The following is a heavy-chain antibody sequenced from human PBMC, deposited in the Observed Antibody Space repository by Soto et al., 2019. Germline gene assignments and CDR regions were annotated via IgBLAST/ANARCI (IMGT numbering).Heavy chain of an antibody. J-gene: IGHJ5*02. CDR3: ARVAGVNGDYVDWFDP. CDR1: LFNCTDYD. V-gene: IGHV3-13*04. CDR2: IRAAGAT. Sequence: RRSLQLAYTAYLFNCTDYDMHGVRQTTGEGLEWVSTIRAAGATYYPGSVQGRFTISRDNAKNTLYLQMNSLRAEDSAVYYCARVAGVNGDYVDWFDPWGQGT. D-gene: IGHD4-17*01.